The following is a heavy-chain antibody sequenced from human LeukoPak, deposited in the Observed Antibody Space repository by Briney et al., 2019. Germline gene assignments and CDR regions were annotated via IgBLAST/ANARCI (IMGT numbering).Heavy chain of an antibody. CDR2: IYHSGST. CDR3: ARADYGGNSGVDY. D-gene: IGHD4-23*01. J-gene: IGHJ4*02. CDR1: GGSFSGYY. V-gene: IGHV4-34*01. Sequence: SETLSLTCAGYGGSFSGYYWSWIRQSPGKGLEWIGSIYHSGSTYYNPSLKSRVTISVDTSKNQFSLKLSSVTAADTAVYYCARADYGGNSGVDYWGQGTLVTVSS.